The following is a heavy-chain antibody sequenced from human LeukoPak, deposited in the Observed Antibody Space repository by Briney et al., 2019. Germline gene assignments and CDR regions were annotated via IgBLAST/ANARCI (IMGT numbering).Heavy chain of an antibody. CDR2: ISTDNGNT. V-gene: IGHV1-18*01. J-gene: IGHJ3*02. D-gene: IGHD5-24*01. CDR1: GYTFTSYG. CDR3: ARAQSRTHWDGFDI. Sequence: GASVKVSCRASGYTFTSYGISWARQAPGRGLEWMGWISTDNGNTNYAQNLQGRVSMTRDTFTSTVYMELRSLRSDDTAVYYCARAQSRTHWDGFDIWGQGTMVTLPS.